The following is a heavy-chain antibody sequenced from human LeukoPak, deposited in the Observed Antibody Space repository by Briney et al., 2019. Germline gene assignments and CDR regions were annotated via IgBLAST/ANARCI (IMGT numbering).Heavy chain of an antibody. V-gene: IGHV3-30-3*01. J-gene: IGHJ4*02. CDR1: GFTFSSYA. CDR2: ISYDGSNK. Sequence: GRSLRLSCAASGFTFSSYAMHWVRQAPGKGLEWVAVISYDGSNKYYADSVKGRFTISRDNSKNTLYLQMNSLRSDDTAVYYCARDLRAMVVTAGPDYWGQGTLVTVSS. D-gene: IGHD4-23*01. CDR3: ARDLRAMVVTAGPDY.